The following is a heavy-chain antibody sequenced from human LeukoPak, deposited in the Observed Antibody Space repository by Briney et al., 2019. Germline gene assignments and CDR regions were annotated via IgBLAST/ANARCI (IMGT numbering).Heavy chain of an antibody. D-gene: IGHD6-13*01. CDR1: GFTFSSYS. Sequence: GGSLRLSCAASGFTFSSYSMNWVRQAPGKGLEWVSSISSSSSYIYYADSVKGRFTISRDNAKNTLYLQMNSLRAEDTAVYYCAKDRTYSSSWYIPLYYFDYWGQGTLVTVSS. V-gene: IGHV3-21*04. CDR3: AKDRTYSSSWYIPLYYFDY. CDR2: ISSSSSYI. J-gene: IGHJ4*02.